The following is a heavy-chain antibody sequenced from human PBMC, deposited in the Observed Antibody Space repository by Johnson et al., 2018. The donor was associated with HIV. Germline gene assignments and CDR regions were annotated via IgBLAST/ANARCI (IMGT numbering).Heavy chain of an antibody. J-gene: IGHJ3*02. CDR2: IYSGGST. CDR3: APWTAI. CDR1: GFTLSSNY. V-gene: IGHV3-66*01. Sequence: VQLVESGGGLVQPGGSLRFSCAVSGFTLSSNYMSWVRQAPGKGLEWVSGIYSGGSTYYADSVKGRFTISRDNSKNTVSLQMNSLRAEDTAVYYCAPWTAIWGQGTMVTVSS. D-gene: IGHD3/OR15-3a*01.